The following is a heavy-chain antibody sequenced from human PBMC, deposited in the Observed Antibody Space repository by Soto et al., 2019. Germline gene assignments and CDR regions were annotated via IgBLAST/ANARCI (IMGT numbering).Heavy chain of an antibody. CDR3: ANRPRYYIYDV. Sequence: GGSLRLSCAASDFTFSNYVMNWVRQAPGKGLEWVTGISGSGTSTYFADSVKGRFTISRDNSKNTLFLQMNNLRVEDTAIYYCANRPRYYIYDVWGHGTTDTVS. CDR1: DFTFSNYV. D-gene: IGHD1-26*01. J-gene: IGHJ6*02. V-gene: IGHV3-23*01. CDR2: ISGSGTST.